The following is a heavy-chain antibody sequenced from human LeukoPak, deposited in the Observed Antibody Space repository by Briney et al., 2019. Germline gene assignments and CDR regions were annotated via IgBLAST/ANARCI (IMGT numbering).Heavy chain of an antibody. CDR1: GFTFSSYG. CDR3: ARDKVIAAARFGSGGMDV. J-gene: IGHJ6*02. CDR2: IWYDGSNK. D-gene: IGHD6-13*01. V-gene: IGHV3-33*01. Sequence: TGRSLRLSCASSGFTFSSYGMHWVRQAPGKGLEWVAVIWYDGSNKYYADSVKGRFTISRDNSKNTLYLQMNSLRAEDTAVYYCARDKVIAAARFGSGGMDVWGQGTTVTVSS.